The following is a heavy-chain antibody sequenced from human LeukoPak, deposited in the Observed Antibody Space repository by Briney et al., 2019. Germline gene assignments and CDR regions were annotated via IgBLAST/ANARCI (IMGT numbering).Heavy chain of an antibody. Sequence: GASVKVSCKASGYTFTTYGISWVRQAPGQGLEWMGWISGYNGNTNYAQKFRGRVTMTTDTSTSTAYMELRSLRSDDTAAYYCARASAQWSDYWGQGTLVTVSS. CDR2: ISGYNGNT. J-gene: IGHJ4*02. CDR3: ARASAQWSDY. D-gene: IGHD2-15*01. CDR1: GYTFTTYG. V-gene: IGHV1-18*01.